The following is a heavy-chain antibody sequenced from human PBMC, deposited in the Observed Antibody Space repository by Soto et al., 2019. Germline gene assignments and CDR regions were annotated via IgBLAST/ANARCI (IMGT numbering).Heavy chain of an antibody. CDR3: ARERVAVAGTGGDWFDP. V-gene: IGHV1-69*01. D-gene: IGHD6-19*01. J-gene: IGHJ5*02. CDR1: GGTFSSYA. Sequence: QVQLVQSGAEVKKPGSSVKVSCKASGGTFSSYAISWVRQAPGQGLEWMGGIIPIFGTANYAKKFQGRVTITGDESTSTAYMELRSLRSEDTAVDYCARERVAVAGTGGDWFDPWGQGTLVTVSS. CDR2: IIPIFGTA.